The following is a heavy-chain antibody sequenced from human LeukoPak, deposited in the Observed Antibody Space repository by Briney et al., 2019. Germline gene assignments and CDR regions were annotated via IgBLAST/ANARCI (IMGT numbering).Heavy chain of an antibody. D-gene: IGHD6-13*01. CDR1: GGSISSSSYY. V-gene: IGHV4-39*07. CDR2: IYYSGST. CDR3: ATVIAAAFDY. J-gene: IGHJ4*02. Sequence: PSETLSLTCTVSGGSISSSSYYWGWIRQPPGKGLEWIGSIYYSGSTYYNPSLKSRVTISVDTSKSQFSLKLSSVTAADTAVYYCATVIAAAFDYWGQGTLVTVSS.